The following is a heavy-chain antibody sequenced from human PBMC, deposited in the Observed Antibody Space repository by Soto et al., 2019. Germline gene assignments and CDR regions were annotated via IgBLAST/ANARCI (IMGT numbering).Heavy chain of an antibody. CDR2: IYYSGST. D-gene: IGHD4-4*01. J-gene: IGHJ4*02. V-gene: IGHV4-31*03. Sequence: SETLSLTCTVSGGSISSGGYYWSWIRQHPGKGLEWIGYIYYSGSTYYNPSLKSRVTISVDASKNQFSLKLSSVTAADTAVYYCARCGPGDYSNYVWTRTLYYFDYWGQGTLVTVSS. CDR1: GGSISSGGYY. CDR3: ARCGPGDYSNYVWTRTLYYFDY.